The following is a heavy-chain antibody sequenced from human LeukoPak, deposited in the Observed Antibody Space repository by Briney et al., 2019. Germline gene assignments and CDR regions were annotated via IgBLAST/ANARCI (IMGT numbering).Heavy chain of an antibody. Sequence: GASVKVSCKASGYTFTSYDINWVRQATGQGLEWMGWMNPNRGNTGYAQKFQGRVTITRNTSISTAYMEVSSLRSEDTAVYYCARGHCSSTSCSTNNYYYMDVWGKGTTVTVSS. D-gene: IGHD2-2*01. J-gene: IGHJ6*03. CDR1: GYTFTSYD. CDR2: MNPNRGNT. CDR3: ARGHCSSTSCSTNNYYYMDV. V-gene: IGHV1-8*01.